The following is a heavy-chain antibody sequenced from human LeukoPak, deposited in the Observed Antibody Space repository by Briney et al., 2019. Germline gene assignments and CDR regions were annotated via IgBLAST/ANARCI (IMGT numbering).Heavy chain of an antibody. Sequence: GGSLRLSCAASGFTVSSNYMSWVRQAPGKGLEWVSVIYSGGSTYYADSVKGRFTISRDNAKNSLYLQMNSLRAEDTALYYCARGAQSRYQPYDYWGQGTLVTVSS. J-gene: IGHJ4*02. CDR2: IYSGGST. D-gene: IGHD1-26*01. CDR3: ARGAQSRYQPYDY. CDR1: GFTVSSNY. V-gene: IGHV3-53*01.